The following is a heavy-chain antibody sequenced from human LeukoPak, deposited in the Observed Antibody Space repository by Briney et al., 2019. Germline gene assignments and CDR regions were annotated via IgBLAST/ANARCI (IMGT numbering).Heavy chain of an antibody. Sequence: GGSLRLSCTASGFTFSGFSMHWVRQAPGKGLEWLSYISTSSRSTYYADSVKGRFTISRDNAKNTLFLDMHSLRPGDAAVYYCARSAVRGVACDYWGQGTLLTVSS. J-gene: IGHJ4*02. V-gene: IGHV3-48*01. CDR3: ARSAVRGVACDY. CDR1: GFTFSGFS. D-gene: IGHD3-10*01. CDR2: ISTSSRST.